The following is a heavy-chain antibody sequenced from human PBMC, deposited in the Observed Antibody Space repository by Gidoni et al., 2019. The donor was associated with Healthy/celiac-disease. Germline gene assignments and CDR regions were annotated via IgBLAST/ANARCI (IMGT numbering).Heavy chain of an antibody. CDR2: ISGSGGST. D-gene: IGHD6-19*01. CDR3: AKTRIAVAGTGWYFDL. Sequence: EVQLLESEGGLVQPGGSLRLSFAASGFTFSSYAMSWVRQAPGKGLEWVSAISGSGGSTYDADSVKGRFNISRDNSKNTLYLQMNRLRAEDTAVYYCAKTRIAVAGTGWYFDLWGRGTLVTVSS. J-gene: IGHJ2*01. V-gene: IGHV3-23*01. CDR1: GFTFSSYA.